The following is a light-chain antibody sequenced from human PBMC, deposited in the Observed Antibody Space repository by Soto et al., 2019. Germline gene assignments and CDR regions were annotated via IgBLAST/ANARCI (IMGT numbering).Light chain of an antibody. Sequence: EIVMTQSPATLSVSQGERATLSCRASQSVSSNLAWYQQKPGQAPRLLIYDASTRATGIPARFSGSGSGTEFTLTISSLQSEDFAVYYCQQNNNWPPLTLGGGTKVDIK. V-gene: IGKV3-15*01. J-gene: IGKJ4*01. CDR1: QSVSSN. CDR2: DAS. CDR3: QQNNNWPPLT.